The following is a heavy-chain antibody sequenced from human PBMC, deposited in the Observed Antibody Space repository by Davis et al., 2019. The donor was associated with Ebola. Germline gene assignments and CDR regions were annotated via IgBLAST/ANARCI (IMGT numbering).Heavy chain of an antibody. V-gene: IGHV1-3*01. CDR3: ARDRCLGEFGKCYFDY. Sequence: AASVKVSCKASGYTFTRSALHWVRQAPGQRLEWMGWINAGNGNTEYSQKVQGRVSITRDTSASTANMELISLRSEDTAVYYCARDRCLGEFGKCYFDYWGQGTLVTVSS. CDR1: GYTFTRSA. D-gene: IGHD2-21*01. CDR2: INAGNGNT. J-gene: IGHJ4*02.